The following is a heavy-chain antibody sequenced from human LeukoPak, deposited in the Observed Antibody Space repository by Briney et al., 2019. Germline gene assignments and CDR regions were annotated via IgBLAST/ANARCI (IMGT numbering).Heavy chain of an antibody. CDR1: GYTFTSYG. J-gene: IGHJ4*02. Sequence: ASVKVSCKASGYTFTSYGIIWVRQAPGQGLEWMGWISAYNGNTNYAQKLQGRVTMTTDTSTSTAYMELRSLRSDDTAVYYCARESSGWYYFDYWGQGTLVTVSS. CDR3: ARESSGWYYFDY. V-gene: IGHV1-18*01. CDR2: ISAYNGNT. D-gene: IGHD6-19*01.